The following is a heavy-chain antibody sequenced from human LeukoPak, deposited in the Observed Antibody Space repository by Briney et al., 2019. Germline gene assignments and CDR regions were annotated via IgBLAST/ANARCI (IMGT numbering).Heavy chain of an antibody. J-gene: IGHJ4*02. CDR3: VREARESGGFDY. Sequence: GGSLRLSCAASGLTLSSHWMSWVRQAPGKGLEWVANINQDGSEKYYVDSVKGRFTISRDNGKNSLYLQMNSLRAEDTAVYYCVREARESGGFDYWGQGTLVTVSS. CDR2: INQDGSEK. V-gene: IGHV3-7*01. D-gene: IGHD2-15*01. CDR1: GLTLSSHW.